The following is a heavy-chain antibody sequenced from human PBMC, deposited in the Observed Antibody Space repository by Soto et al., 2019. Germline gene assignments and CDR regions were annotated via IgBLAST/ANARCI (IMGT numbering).Heavy chain of an antibody. CDR3: TRPILNYDILTGYYSPDAFDI. CDR1: GFTFSGSA. J-gene: IGHJ3*02. CDR2: IRSKANSYAT. D-gene: IGHD3-9*01. V-gene: IGHV3-73*01. Sequence: GGSLRLSCAASGFTFSGSAMHWVRQASGKGLEWVGRIRSKANSYATAYAASVKGRFTISREDSKNTAYLQMNSLKTEDTAVYYCTRPILNYDILTGYYSPDAFDIWGQGTMVTVSS.